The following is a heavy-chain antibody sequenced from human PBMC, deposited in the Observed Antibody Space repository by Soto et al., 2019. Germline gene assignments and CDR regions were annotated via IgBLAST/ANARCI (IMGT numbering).Heavy chain of an antibody. Sequence: PGGSLRLSCAASGFTFSSYAMHWVRQAPGKGLEWVAVISYDGSNKYYADSVKGRFTISRDNSKNTLYLQMNSLRAEDTAVYYCARATNDFWSGYYGMDVWGQGTTVTVS. CDR1: GFTFSSYA. CDR2: ISYDGSNK. V-gene: IGHV3-30-3*01. D-gene: IGHD3-3*01. CDR3: ARATNDFWSGYYGMDV. J-gene: IGHJ6*02.